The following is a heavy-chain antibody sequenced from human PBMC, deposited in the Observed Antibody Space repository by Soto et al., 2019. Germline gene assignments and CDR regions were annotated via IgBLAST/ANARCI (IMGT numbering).Heavy chain of an antibody. J-gene: IGHJ4*02. Sequence: EVQLVESGGGLVQPGGSLRLSCVASGLTLSRYWMSWVRQAPGKGLEWVANIKEDGGKTYYVDSVKGRFTISRDNAKNSVYLQRNSLRVEDTAVYYCSMDYYGPGPDWGQGTLVIVSS. D-gene: IGHD3-22*01. CDR2: IKEDGGKT. CDR3: SMDYYGPGPD. V-gene: IGHV3-7*04. CDR1: GLTLSRYW.